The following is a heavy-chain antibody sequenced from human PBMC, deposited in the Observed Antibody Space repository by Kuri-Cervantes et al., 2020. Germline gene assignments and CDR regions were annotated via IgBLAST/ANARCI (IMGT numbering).Heavy chain of an antibody. J-gene: IGHJ5*02. Sequence: ASVKVSCKASGYTFTSYAMNWVRQAPGQGLEWMGWISAYNGDTNYAQKLQGRVTMTTDTSTSTAYMELRSLRSDDTAVYYCAREMDSSGWQIGGYNWFDPWGQGTLVTVSS. V-gene: IGHV1-18*01. CDR1: GYTFTSYA. CDR2: ISAYNGDT. D-gene: IGHD6-19*01. CDR3: AREMDSSGWQIGGYNWFDP.